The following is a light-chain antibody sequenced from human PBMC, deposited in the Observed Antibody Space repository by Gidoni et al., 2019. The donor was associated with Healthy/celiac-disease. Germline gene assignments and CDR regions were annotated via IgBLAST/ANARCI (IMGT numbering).Light chain of an antibody. J-gene: IGKJ1*01. V-gene: IGKV3-20*01. CDR3: QQYGSSPWT. Sequence: EIVLTQSPGTLSLSPGERAPLSCRASQSVSSSYLAWYQQKPGQAPRLLIYGASSRPTGIPDRFSGSGSGTDFTLTISRLEPEDFAVYYCQQYGSSPWTFGQGTKVEIK. CDR1: QSVSSSY. CDR2: GAS.